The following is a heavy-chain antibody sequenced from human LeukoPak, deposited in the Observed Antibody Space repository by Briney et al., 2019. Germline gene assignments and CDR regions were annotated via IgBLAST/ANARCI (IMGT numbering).Heavy chain of an antibody. Sequence: ASVKVSCKASGYTFTSYGISWVRQAPGQGLEWVGWISAYNGNTNYAQKLQGRVTMTTDTSTRTAYMELRSLRSDDTAVYYCARDLVPGLTYYYDSSGSWGQGTLVTVSS. CDR1: GYTFTSYG. J-gene: IGHJ5*02. CDR3: ARDLVPGLTYYYDSSGS. CDR2: ISAYNGNT. D-gene: IGHD3-22*01. V-gene: IGHV1-18*01.